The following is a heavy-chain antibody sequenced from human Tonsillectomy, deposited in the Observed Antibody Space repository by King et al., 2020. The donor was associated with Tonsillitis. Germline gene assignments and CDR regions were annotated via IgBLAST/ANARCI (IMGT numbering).Heavy chain of an antibody. V-gene: IGHV4-30-2*01. CDR3: ARGYCSSTTCYDWFDP. CDR2: IYRSGST. CDR1: GASISSGGYS. J-gene: IGHJ5*02. Sequence: QLQESGSGLVKPSQTLSLTCAVSGASISSGGYSWSWIRQPPGKGLEWIGYIYRSGSTYYNPSLKSRVTISVDRSKNQFSLKLSSVTAADTAVYYCARGYCSSTTCYDWFDPWGQGTLVTVSS. D-gene: IGHD2-2*01.